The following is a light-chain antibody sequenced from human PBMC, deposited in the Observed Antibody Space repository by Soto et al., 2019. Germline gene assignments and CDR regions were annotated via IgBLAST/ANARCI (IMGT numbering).Light chain of an antibody. CDR2: DVS. J-gene: IGLJ1*01. V-gene: IGLV2-14*01. Sequence: QSVLTQPASLSGSPGQSITISCTGTSSDVGGYNYVSWYQQHPGKAPKLMIYDVSNRPSGVSNRFSGSKSGNTASLTISGLQAEDEADYYCSSYTSSYVFGTGTKVTVL. CDR1: SSDVGGYNY. CDR3: SSYTSSYV.